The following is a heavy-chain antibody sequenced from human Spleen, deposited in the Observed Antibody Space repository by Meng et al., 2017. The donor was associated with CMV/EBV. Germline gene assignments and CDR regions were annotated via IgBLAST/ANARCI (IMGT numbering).Heavy chain of an antibody. D-gene: IGHD1-26*01. Sequence: GESLKISCTASGFTFGDYAMNWVRQAPGKGLEWVGFIRSKAYGGTTECAASVKGRFTISRDDSKSIAYLQMDSLKTEDTAVYYCTRTIPYSGSYYYWGQGTLVTVSS. CDR1: GFTFGDYA. CDR3: TRTIPYSGSYYY. CDR2: IRSKAYGGTT. J-gene: IGHJ4*02. V-gene: IGHV3-49*04.